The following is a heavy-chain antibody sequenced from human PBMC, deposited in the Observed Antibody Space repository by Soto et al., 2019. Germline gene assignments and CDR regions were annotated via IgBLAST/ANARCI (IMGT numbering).Heavy chain of an antibody. CDR2: IIPIFGTA. V-gene: IGHV1-69*13. J-gene: IGHJ5*02. Sequence: ASVKVSCKASGGTFSSYAISWVRQAPGQGLEWMGGIIPIFGTANYAQKFRGRVTITADESTSTAYMELSSLRSEDTAVYYCAREHTYYYDSSGYLNWFDPWGQGTLVTVSS. CDR3: AREHTYYYDSSGYLNWFDP. D-gene: IGHD3-22*01. CDR1: GGTFSSYA.